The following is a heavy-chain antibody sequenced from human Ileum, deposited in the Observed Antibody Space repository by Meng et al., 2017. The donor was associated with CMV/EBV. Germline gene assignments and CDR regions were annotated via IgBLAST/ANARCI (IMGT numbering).Heavy chain of an antibody. CDR1: GFTFSSYW. V-gene: IGHV3-48*04. CDR3: ASPGRGFLEWLSP. Sequence: GESLKISCAASGFTFSSYWMHWVRQAPGKGLEWVSYINDNGKTIYYADSVKGRFTISRDNAKNSLYLQMDNLRAEDTAIYYCASPGRGFLEWLSPWGQGTLVTVSS. CDR2: INDNGKTI. J-gene: IGHJ5*02. D-gene: IGHD3-3*01.